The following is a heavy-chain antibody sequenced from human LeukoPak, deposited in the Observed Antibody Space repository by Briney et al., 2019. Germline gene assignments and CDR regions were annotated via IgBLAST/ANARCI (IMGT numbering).Heavy chain of an antibody. CDR2: IKQNGSEK. J-gene: IGHJ6*03. D-gene: IGHD5-12*01. CDR3: ARAGSGYDSTSHYFYYMDV. Sequence: GGSLRLSCAASGFTFSSYWMNWVRQAPGRGREGLANIKQNGSEKYYVESVKGRFTISRDNAKNSLYLQMNSLRAEDTAVYYCARAGSGYDSTSHYFYYMDVWGKGTTVTVSS. CDR1: GFTFSSYW. V-gene: IGHV3-7*01.